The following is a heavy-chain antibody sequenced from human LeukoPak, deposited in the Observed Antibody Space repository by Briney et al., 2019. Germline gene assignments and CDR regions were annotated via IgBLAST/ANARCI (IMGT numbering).Heavy chain of an antibody. CDR1: GFTFSSYA. J-gene: IGHJ4*02. Sequence: PGGSLRLSCAASGFTFSSYAMHWVRQAPGKGLEWVAVISYDGSNKYYADSVKGRFTISRDNSKYTLYLQMNSLRAEDTAVYYCARGIAAFDYWGQGTLVTVSS. CDR2: ISYDGSNK. V-gene: IGHV3-30-3*01. D-gene: IGHD6-6*01. CDR3: ARGIAAFDY.